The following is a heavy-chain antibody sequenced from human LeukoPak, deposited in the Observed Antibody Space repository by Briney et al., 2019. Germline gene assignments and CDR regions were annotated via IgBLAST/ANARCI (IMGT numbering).Heavy chain of an antibody. CDR3: ARDLVLSSALVNWFDP. J-gene: IGHJ5*02. D-gene: IGHD2-2*01. CDR1: GGSISNYY. CDR2: IYTGGNT. V-gene: IGHV4-4*07. Sequence: SETLSLTCTVSGGSISNYYWSWIRQPAGKGLEWIGRIYTGGNTNYNPSLKSRVTMSIDTSKNQFSLKVTSVTAADTAVYYCARDLVLSSALVNWFDPWGQGTLVTVSS.